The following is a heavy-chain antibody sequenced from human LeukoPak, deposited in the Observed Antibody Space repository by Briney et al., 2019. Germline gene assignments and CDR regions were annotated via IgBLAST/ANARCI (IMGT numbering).Heavy chain of an antibody. Sequence: GGSLRLSCAASGFSFSSYWMAWVRQAPGKGLERVANIKEDGSEKYYVDSVKGRFTISRDNAEKSLYLQMNSLRVEDTAVYYCARDPGGDNAYWGQGTLVTVSS. J-gene: IGHJ4*02. CDR3: ARDPGGDNAY. V-gene: IGHV3-7*01. CDR1: GFSFSSYW. D-gene: IGHD4-17*01. CDR2: IKEDGSEK.